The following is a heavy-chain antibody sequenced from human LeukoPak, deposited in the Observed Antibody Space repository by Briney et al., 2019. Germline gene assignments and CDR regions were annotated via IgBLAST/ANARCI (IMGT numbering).Heavy chain of an antibody. CDR2: IQLKNDDWTA. V-gene: IGHV3-15*01. D-gene: IGHD7-27*01. CDR3: TIENWGRGDY. CDR1: GFTFSQFF. Sequence: PGGSVRLSCAASGFTFSQFFMSWVRQAPGKALEWVGRIQLKNDDWTADYAAPVQGRFTISRDDSLSMLYLQMNNLTPGDTGVYYCTIENWGRGDYWGQGTLVTVCS. J-gene: IGHJ4*02.